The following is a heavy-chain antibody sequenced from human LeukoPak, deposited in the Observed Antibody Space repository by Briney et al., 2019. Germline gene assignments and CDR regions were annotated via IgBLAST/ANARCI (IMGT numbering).Heavy chain of an antibody. CDR2: IYPGDSDT. V-gene: IGHV5-51*01. CDR3: ARLGGWGYCSSTSCYNWFDP. J-gene: IGHJ5*02. CDR1: GYSFTSYW. Sequence: GESLQISCKGSGYSFTSYWIGWVRQMPGKGLEWMGIIYPGDSDTRYSPSFQGQVTISADKSISTAYLQWSSLKASDTAMYYCARLGGWGYCSSTSCYNWFDPWGQGTLVTVSS. D-gene: IGHD2-2*01.